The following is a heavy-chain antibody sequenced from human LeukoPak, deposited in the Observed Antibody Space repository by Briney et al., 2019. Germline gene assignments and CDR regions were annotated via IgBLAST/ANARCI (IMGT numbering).Heavy chain of an antibody. V-gene: IGHV1-18*01. CDR1: GYTFTSYG. J-gene: IGHJ4*02. Sequence: ASVKVSCKASGYTFTSYGIIWVRQAPGQGLEWMGWISAYNGNTNYEQKFQGRVTMTTDTSTSTAYMELRSLRSDDTAVYYCARGVGYYYDSSGGDYWGQGTLVTVSS. CDR2: ISAYNGNT. D-gene: IGHD3-22*01. CDR3: ARGVGYYYDSSGGDY.